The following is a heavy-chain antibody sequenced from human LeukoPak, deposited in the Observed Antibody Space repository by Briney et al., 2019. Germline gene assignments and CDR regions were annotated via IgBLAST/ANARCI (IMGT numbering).Heavy chain of an antibody. Sequence: ASVKVACKASGYTFTGYYMQWLRQAPGQGLEYMRIINPSGGSTSYAQKFQGRVTMTRDMSTSTVYMELSSLRSEDTAVYYCARGEMDTAMVYDYWGQGTLVTVSS. J-gene: IGHJ4*02. V-gene: IGHV1-46*01. CDR2: INPSGGST. D-gene: IGHD5-18*01. CDR3: ARGEMDTAMVYDY. CDR1: GYTFTGYY.